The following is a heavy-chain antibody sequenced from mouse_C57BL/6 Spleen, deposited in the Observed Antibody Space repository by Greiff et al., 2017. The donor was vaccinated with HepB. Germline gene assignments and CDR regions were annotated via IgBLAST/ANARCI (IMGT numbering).Heavy chain of an antibody. CDR1: GFTFSDYY. D-gene: IGHD3-2*02. J-gene: IGHJ2*01. Sequence: EVQLVESEGGLVQPGSSMKLSCTASGFTFSDYYMAWVRQVPEKGLEWVANINYDGSSTYYLDSLKSRFIISRDNAKNILYLQMSSLKSEDTATYYCARDDSSGLDYWGQGTTLTVSS. V-gene: IGHV5-16*01. CDR3: ARDDSSGLDY. CDR2: INYDGSST.